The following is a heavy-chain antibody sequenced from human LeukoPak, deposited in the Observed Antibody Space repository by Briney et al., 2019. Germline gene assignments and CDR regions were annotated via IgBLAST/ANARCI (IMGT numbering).Heavy chain of an antibody. CDR1: GFTVSSNY. CDR2: IYYSGST. D-gene: IGHD3-22*01. Sequence: GSLRLSCAASGFTVSSNYMSWVRQPPGKGLEWIGNIYYSGSTYYNPSLKSRVTISVDTSKNQFSLKLSSVTAADTAVYYCARGYYDRPRGWFDPWGQGTLVTVSS. V-gene: IGHV4-59*04. CDR3: ARGYYDRPRGWFDP. J-gene: IGHJ5*02.